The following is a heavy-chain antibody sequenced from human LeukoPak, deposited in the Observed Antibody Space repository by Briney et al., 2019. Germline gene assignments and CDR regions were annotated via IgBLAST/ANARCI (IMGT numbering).Heavy chain of an antibody. CDR2: INPSGGST. CDR1: GYTFISYY. CDR3: ARDHLAVGYFDY. D-gene: IGHD6-19*01. J-gene: IGHJ4*02. V-gene: IGHV1-46*01. Sequence: GASVKVSCKASGYTFISYYIHWVRQAPGQGLEWMGIINPSGGSTSYAQKFQGRVTMTRDTSTSTVYMELSSLRSEDTAVYYCARDHLAVGYFDYWGQGTLVTVSS.